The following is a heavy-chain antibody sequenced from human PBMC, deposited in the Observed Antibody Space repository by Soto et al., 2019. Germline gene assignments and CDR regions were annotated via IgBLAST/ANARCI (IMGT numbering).Heavy chain of an antibody. V-gene: IGHV1-18*01. J-gene: IGHJ2*01. Sequence: ASVKVSCKASGYTFTRYGISWVRQAPGQGLEWMGWISGYNGDANYAQKFQGRVTMTVDKSTSTAYMELTSLRSDDTAVYYCARDSGGVAAAGTDWYFDLWGRGTLVTVSS. D-gene: IGHD6-13*01. CDR1: GYTFTRYG. CDR2: ISGYNGDA. CDR3: ARDSGGVAAAGTDWYFDL.